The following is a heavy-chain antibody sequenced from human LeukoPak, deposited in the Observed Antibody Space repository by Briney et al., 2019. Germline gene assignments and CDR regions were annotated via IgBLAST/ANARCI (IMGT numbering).Heavy chain of an antibody. CDR2: ISGSGGST. CDR3: AKHVLRFLEWLPIDAFDI. CDR1: GFTFSSYA. V-gene: IGHV3-23*01. D-gene: IGHD3-3*01. Sequence: GGSLRLSCAASGFTFSSYAMSWARQAPGKGLEWVSAISGSGGSTYYADSVKGRFTISRDNSKNTLYLQMNSLRAEDTAVYYCAKHVLRFLEWLPIDAFDIWGQGTMVTVSS. J-gene: IGHJ3*02.